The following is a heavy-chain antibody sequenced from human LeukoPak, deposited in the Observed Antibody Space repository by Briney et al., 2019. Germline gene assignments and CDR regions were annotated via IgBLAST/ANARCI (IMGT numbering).Heavy chain of an antibody. J-gene: IGHJ4*02. CDR1: GFTFSSYG. CDR3: AKVFGSSGYYLYYFDY. V-gene: IGHV3-23*01. Sequence: PGGSLRLSCADSGFTFSSYGMSWVRQAPGKGLEWVSAISGSGGSTYYADSMKGRFTISRDNSKNTLYLQMNSLRAEDTAVYYCAKVFGSSGYYLYYFDYWGQGTLVTVSS. D-gene: IGHD3-22*01. CDR2: ISGSGGST.